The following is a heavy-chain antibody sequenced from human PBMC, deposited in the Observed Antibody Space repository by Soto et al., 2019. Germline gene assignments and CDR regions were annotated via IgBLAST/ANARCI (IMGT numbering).Heavy chain of an antibody. CDR1: GGSISSGGYY. V-gene: IGHV4-31*03. CDR2: IYYSGST. D-gene: IGHD3-10*01. Sequence: SETLSLTCTVSGGSISSGGYYWSWIRQHPGKGLEWIGYIYYSGSTYYNPSLKSRVTISVDTSKNQFSLKLSSVTAADTAVYYCARDHGYYGSGSYTNLAYNWFDPWGQGTLVTVSS. CDR3: ARDHGYYGSGSYTNLAYNWFDP. J-gene: IGHJ5*02.